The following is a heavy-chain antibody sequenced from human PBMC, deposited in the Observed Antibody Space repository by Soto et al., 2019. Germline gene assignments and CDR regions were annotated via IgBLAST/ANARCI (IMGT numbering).Heavy chain of an antibody. J-gene: IGHJ6*02. CDR2: IDSGGSTT. D-gene: IGHD6-19*01. Sequence: EVQLVESGGGLVQPGGSLRLSCAASGFTFSRYWMHWVRQAPGKGLVWLSRIDSGGSTTYYADYVKGRFTISRDNDKDTVYLQMNSLRAEDTAVYYCASPYMYSSGLYFYGMDVWGQGTTVTVSS. CDR1: GFTFSRYW. V-gene: IGHV3-74*01. CDR3: ASPYMYSSGLYFYGMDV.